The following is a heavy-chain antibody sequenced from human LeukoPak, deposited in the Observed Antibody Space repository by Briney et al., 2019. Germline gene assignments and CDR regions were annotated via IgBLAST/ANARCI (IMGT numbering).Heavy chain of an antibody. J-gene: IGHJ4*02. CDR2: IYYSGST. CDR1: GGSISSSSYY. V-gene: IGHV4-39*01. CDR3: ASLKVPGHFDY. Sequence: SETLSLTCTVSGGSISSSSYYWGWIRQPPGKGLEWIGSIYYSGSTYYNPSLKSRVTISVDTSKNQFSLKMMSVTAADTAVYYCASLKVPGHFDYWGQGTPVTLSS. D-gene: IGHD2/OR15-2a*01.